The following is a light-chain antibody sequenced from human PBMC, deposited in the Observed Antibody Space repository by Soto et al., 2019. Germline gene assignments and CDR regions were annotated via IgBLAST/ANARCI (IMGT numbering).Light chain of an antibody. CDR1: QGINNY. Sequence: IKLTQSPSSLSASVGDRVTITCRASQGINNYLGWYQQKPGKAPKLLIYAASTLLSGVPLRFSGSGSGTDFTLTISSLQPEDFATYYCQQLDSYPLTFGGGNKVEIK. CDR3: QQLDSYPLT. CDR2: AAS. J-gene: IGKJ4*01. V-gene: IGKV1-9*01.